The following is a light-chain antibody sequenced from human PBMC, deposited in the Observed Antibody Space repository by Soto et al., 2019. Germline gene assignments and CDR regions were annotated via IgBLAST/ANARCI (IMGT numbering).Light chain of an antibody. J-gene: IGKJ1*01. Sequence: ETVMTQSPATLSVSPGERATLSCRASQSVSSRLAWYQQRPGQLPRLLIYDASTRATGIPARFSGSGSGTEFTLTISSLQSEDFAVYYCQHYNNWPLTWTFGQGTKVDNK. CDR1: QSVSSR. CDR3: QHYNNWPLTWT. CDR2: DAS. V-gene: IGKV3-15*01.